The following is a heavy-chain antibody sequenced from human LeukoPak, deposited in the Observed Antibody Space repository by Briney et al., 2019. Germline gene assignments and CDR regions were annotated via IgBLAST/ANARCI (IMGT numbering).Heavy chain of an antibody. D-gene: IGHD3-10*01. CDR2: ISSSSSYI. J-gene: IGHJ6*03. V-gene: IGHV3-21*01. CDR1: GFTFSSYS. Sequence: GGSLRLSCAASGFTFSSYSMNWVRQAPGKGLEWVSSISSSSSYIYYADSVKGRFTISRDNAKNSLYLQMNSLRAEDTAVYYCAREAMVRGVIIHYYYYYYMDVWGKGTTVTISS. CDR3: AREAMVRGVIIHYYYYYYMDV.